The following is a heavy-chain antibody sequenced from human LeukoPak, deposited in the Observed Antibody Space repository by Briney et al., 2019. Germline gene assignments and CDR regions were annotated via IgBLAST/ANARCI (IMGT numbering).Heavy chain of an antibody. D-gene: IGHD3-10*01. Sequence: ASVKVSCKASGYTFTTSGISSVRQAPGQGVEGMGWISAYNGITNYAQKLQGRVTMPTDTSTSSAYMELRSLRFDHRAVYYCARAPSYYGSGSYWVWCDPWGQGTLVTVSS. CDR3: ARAPSYYGSGSYWVWCDP. CDR1: GYTFTTSG. CDR2: ISAYNGIT. J-gene: IGHJ5*02. V-gene: IGHV1-18*01.